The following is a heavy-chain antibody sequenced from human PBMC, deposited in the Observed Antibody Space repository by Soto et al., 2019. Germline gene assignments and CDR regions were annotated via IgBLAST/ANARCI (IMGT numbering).Heavy chain of an antibody. CDR1: GYTFTSYD. D-gene: IGHD1-26*01. Sequence: QVQLVQSVAEVKKPGASVKVSCKASGYTFTSYDINWVRRATGQGVEWMGWMNPNSGNQGYAQKCQGRVTMTRNTSISTAYMELSSLGSEERAVYYCAGEKVGANDYWGQGTLVTVSS. V-gene: IGHV1-8*01. CDR2: MNPNSGNQ. J-gene: IGHJ4*02. CDR3: AGEKVGANDY.